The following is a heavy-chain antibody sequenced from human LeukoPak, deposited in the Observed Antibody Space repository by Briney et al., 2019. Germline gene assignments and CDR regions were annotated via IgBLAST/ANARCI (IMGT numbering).Heavy chain of an antibody. Sequence: PSETLSLTCAVYGGSFSDYYWTWIRQPPGKGLEWIGEINHSGSTNYNPSLKSRVTISVDTSKNQFSLKATSVTAADTAVYYCARGTYNSSWYGFDYWGHGTLVSVSS. V-gene: IGHV4-34*01. CDR1: GGSFSDYY. CDR3: ARGTYNSSWYGFDY. CDR2: INHSGST. J-gene: IGHJ4*01. D-gene: IGHD6-13*01.